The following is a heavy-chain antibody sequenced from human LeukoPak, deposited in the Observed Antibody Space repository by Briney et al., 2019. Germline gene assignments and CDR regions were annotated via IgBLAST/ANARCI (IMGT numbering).Heavy chain of an antibody. D-gene: IGHD3-3*01. V-gene: IGHV3-7*01. Sequence: GGSLRLSCAASGFTFSSYWMSWVRQAPGKGLEWVANIKQEGSEKYYVDSVKGRFTISRDNAKNSLYLQMNSLRAEDTAVYYCARVQASYYDFWSGYYYFDYWGQGTLVTVSS. CDR2: IKQEGSEK. CDR3: ARVQASYYDFWSGYYYFDY. J-gene: IGHJ4*02. CDR1: GFTFSSYW.